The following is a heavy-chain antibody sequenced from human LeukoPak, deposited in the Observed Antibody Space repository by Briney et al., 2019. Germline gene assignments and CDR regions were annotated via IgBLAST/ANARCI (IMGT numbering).Heavy chain of an antibody. V-gene: IGHV4-34*01. J-gene: IGHJ3*02. Sequence: SETLSLTCAVYGGSFSGYYWSWIRQPPGKGLEWIGEINHSGSTNYNPPLKSRVTISVDTSKNQFSLKLSSVTAADTAVYYCARLDSSSWLDAFDIWGQGTMVTVSS. CDR1: GGSFSGYY. D-gene: IGHD6-13*01. CDR3: ARLDSSSWLDAFDI. CDR2: INHSGST.